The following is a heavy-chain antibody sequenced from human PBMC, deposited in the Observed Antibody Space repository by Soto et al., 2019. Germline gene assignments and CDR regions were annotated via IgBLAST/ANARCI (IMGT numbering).Heavy chain of an antibody. Sequence: PGGSLILSCTASGFNFSSYSMNWVRQAPGKGLEWVSSISGSGGLTYYADSVKGRFSISRDNSNNMVFLQTNSLRGEDTAIYYCAKDRQMASAATSLMDYWGQGTLVTVSS. J-gene: IGHJ4*02. D-gene: IGHD2-15*01. CDR1: GFNFSSYS. CDR2: ISGSGGLT. V-gene: IGHV3-23*01. CDR3: AKDRQMASAATSLMDY.